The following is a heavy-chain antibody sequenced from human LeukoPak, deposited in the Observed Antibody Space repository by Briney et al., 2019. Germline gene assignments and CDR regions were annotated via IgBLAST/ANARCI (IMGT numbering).Heavy chain of an antibody. CDR3: ARVTMVTTSPWSWGPKKIGQEVTWHDP. D-gene: IGHD4/OR15-4a*01. CDR2: INYSGST. J-gene: IGHJ5*02. Sequence: SETLSLTCSVSGGSISGHYWSWIRQPPGKGPEWIGYINYSGSTNYNPSLKSRLTISLDTSRSQFSLRLSSVTAADTAVYYCARVTMVTTSPWSWGPKKIGQEVTWHDPWGQGTLVTVSS. CDR1: GGSISGHY. V-gene: IGHV4-59*11.